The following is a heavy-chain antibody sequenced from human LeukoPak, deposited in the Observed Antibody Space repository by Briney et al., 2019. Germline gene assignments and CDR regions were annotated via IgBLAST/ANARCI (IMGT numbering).Heavy chain of an antibody. Sequence: GGSLRLSCAASGITVSNNYMSWVRQAPGKGLEWVSLIYSGGSTYYADSVKGRFTISRDNSKNTLYLQMNSLRAEDTAVYYCARARIAAAGLYFDYWGQGTLVTVSS. CDR1: GITVSNNY. D-gene: IGHD6-13*01. CDR2: IYSGGST. J-gene: IGHJ4*02. CDR3: ARARIAAAGLYFDY. V-gene: IGHV3-66*01.